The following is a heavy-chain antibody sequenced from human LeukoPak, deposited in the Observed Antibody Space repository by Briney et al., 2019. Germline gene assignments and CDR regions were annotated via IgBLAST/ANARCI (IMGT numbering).Heavy chain of an antibody. V-gene: IGHV4-61*02. CDR3: ARAPDFWSGFVFDI. D-gene: IGHD3-3*01. J-gene: IGHJ3*02. CDR2: ISTSGST. Sequence: PSETLSLTCTVSGGSISSSSYYWDWIRQPAGKGLEWIGRISTSGSTNYNPSLKSRVTISVDTSKNQFSLKLSSVTAADTAVYYCARAPDFWSGFVFDIWGQGTMVTVSS. CDR1: GGSISSSSYY.